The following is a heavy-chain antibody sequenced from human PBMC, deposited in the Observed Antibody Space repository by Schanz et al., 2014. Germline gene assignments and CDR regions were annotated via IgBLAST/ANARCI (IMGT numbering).Heavy chain of an antibody. Sequence: VQLVESGGGLVQPGGSLRLSCSASGFTFSTFAMHWVRQAPGKGLEWVSAISGSGGSTYYADSVKGRFTISRDNAKNTLYLQMNTLRADDTAVYYCARKMKLGVYGGKGHDSLDIWGQGTMVTVSS. CDR2: ISGSGGST. CDR3: ARKMKLGVYGGKGHDSLDI. J-gene: IGHJ3*02. D-gene: IGHD4-17*01. V-gene: IGHV3-23*04. CDR1: GFTFSTFA.